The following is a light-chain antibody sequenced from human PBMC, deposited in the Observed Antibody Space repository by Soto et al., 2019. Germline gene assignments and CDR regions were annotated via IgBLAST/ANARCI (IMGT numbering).Light chain of an antibody. J-gene: IGLJ1*01. V-gene: IGLV2-23*02. CDR1: SSDVGSYNL. Sequence: QSVLTQPASLSVSPGQSITISCTGTSSDVGSYNLVSWYQQHPGKAPKLMIYEVSKRPSGVSNRFSGSKSGNTASLTISGLQAEDEADYYCCSYAGSSTLYVFGTGTKVTVL. CDR3: CSYAGSSTLYV. CDR2: EVS.